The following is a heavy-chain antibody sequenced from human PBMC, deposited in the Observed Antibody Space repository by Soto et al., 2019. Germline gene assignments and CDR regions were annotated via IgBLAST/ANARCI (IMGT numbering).Heavy chain of an antibody. CDR2: ISYDGSNK. Sequence: QVQLVESGGGVVQPGRSLRLSCAASGFTFSSYGMHWVRQAPGKGLEWVAVISYDGSNKYYADSVKGRFTISRDNSKNTLYLQMNSLRAEDTAVYYCAKDIRYFDWTDYYYGMDVWGQGTTVTVSS. CDR1: GFTFSSYG. J-gene: IGHJ6*02. CDR3: AKDIRYFDWTDYYYGMDV. V-gene: IGHV3-30*18. D-gene: IGHD3-9*01.